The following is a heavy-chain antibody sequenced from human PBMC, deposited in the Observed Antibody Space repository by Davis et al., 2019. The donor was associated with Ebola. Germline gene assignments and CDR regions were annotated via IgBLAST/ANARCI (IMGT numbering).Heavy chain of an antibody. V-gene: IGHV4-39*01. Sequence: MPGGSLRLSCTVSGGSISSSSYYWGWIRQPPGKGLEWIGSIYYSGSTYYNPSLKSRVTISVDTSKNQFSLKLSSVTAADTAVYYCARGYSSWFDPWGQGTLVTVSS. J-gene: IGHJ5*02. CDR3: ARGYSSWFDP. CDR2: IYYSGST. D-gene: IGHD6-19*01. CDR1: GGSISSSSYY.